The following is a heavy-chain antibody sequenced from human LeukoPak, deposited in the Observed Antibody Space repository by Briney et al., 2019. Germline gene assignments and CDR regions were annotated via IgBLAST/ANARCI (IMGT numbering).Heavy chain of an antibody. CDR3: ARDSSSYYYDSSGYYPGTGFDC. J-gene: IGHJ4*02. CDR2: INPNSGGT. Sequence: ASVKVSCKASGYTFTGYYMHWVRQAPGQGLEWMGWINPNSGGTNYAQKFQGRVTMTRDTSISTAYMELSRLRSDDTAVYYCARDSSSYYYDSSGYYPGTGFDCWGQGTLVTVSS. CDR1: GYTFTGYY. V-gene: IGHV1-2*02. D-gene: IGHD3-22*01.